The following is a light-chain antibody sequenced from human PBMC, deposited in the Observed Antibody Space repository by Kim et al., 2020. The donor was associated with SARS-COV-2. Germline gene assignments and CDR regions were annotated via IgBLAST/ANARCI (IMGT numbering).Light chain of an antibody. V-gene: IGLV2-14*03. J-gene: IGLJ2*01. CDR3: CSYESNNDVI. Sequence: QSALTQPASVSGSPGQSITISCTGTSSDVGGYNYVSWYQQHPGKAPQLMIYDVSIRPSGVSYRFSGSKSGNTASLTISGLQAEDEADYYCCSYESNNDVIFGGGTKLTVL. CDR2: DVS. CDR1: SSDVGGYNY.